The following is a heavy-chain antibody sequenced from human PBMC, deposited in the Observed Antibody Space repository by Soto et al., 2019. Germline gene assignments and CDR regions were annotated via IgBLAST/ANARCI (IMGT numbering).Heavy chain of an antibody. CDR2: TYSGGST. Sequence: GGSLRLSCAASGFTVSTYNMIWVRQAPVKGLEWVSVTYSGGSTQYADSVKGRFTVSRDNSKNTLYLQMSSLRDEDTAVYYCARKLSGAVQGWAYGMDVWGRGTTVTVSS. CDR1: GFTVSTYN. V-gene: IGHV3-53*01. D-gene: IGHD1-26*01. CDR3: ARKLSGAVQGWAYGMDV. J-gene: IGHJ6*02.